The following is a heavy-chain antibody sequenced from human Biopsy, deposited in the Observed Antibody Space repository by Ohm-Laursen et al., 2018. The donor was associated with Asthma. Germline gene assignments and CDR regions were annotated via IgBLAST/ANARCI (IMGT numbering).Heavy chain of an antibody. Sequence: SLRLSCAASGFTLSNYGMHWVRQAPGKGLDWVAVISFDGSNKNYTDSVKGRFTISRDNSRNKLHLQMNSLRAEDTAVYYCAKDVFPGWELRRGPDYWGQGTLVTVSS. D-gene: IGHD1-26*01. V-gene: IGHV3-30*18. CDR3: AKDVFPGWELRRGPDY. J-gene: IGHJ4*02. CDR2: ISFDGSNK. CDR1: GFTLSNYG.